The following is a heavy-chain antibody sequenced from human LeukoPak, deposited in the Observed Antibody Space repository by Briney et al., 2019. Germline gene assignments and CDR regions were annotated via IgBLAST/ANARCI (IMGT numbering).Heavy chain of an antibody. V-gene: IGHV3-23*01. Sequence: PGGSLRLSCAASGFTFSNYAMSWVRQAPGKGLEWVSGISSDGAAFYPDSVKGRFTISRDNSKNTLYLQMNSLGVADTAIYYCAKEIAAIGLPAVDYWDQGTLVTVSS. CDR1: GFTFSNYA. CDR3: AKEIAAIGLPAVDY. J-gene: IGHJ4*02. D-gene: IGHD6-13*01. CDR2: ISSDGAA.